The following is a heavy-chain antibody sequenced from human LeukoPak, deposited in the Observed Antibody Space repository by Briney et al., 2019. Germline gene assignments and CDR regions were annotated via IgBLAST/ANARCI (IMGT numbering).Heavy chain of an antibody. CDR3: ARDLRYASGWSTPES. V-gene: IGHV4-4*07. CDR1: GGSIINHY. Sequence: PSETLSLTCTVSGGSIINHYWSWIRQPAGKGLEWIGRIYSSRSANYSPSLKSRVSMSIDTSNNHFSLNLTSVTAADTALYFCARDLRYASGWSTPESWGQGTLVTVSS. J-gene: IGHJ5*02. CDR2: IYSSRSA. D-gene: IGHD6-19*01.